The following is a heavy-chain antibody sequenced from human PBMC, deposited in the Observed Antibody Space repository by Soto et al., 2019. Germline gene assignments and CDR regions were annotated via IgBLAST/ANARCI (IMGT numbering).Heavy chain of an antibody. D-gene: IGHD2-15*01. CDR2: ISSSGSTI. V-gene: IGHV3-11*01. CDR3: ARVTDIVVVVAAFVDY. Sequence: PGGSLRLSCAASGFTFSDYYMSWIRQAPGKGLEWVSYISSSGSTIYYADSVKGRFTISRDNAKNSLYLQMNSLRAEDTAVYYCARVTDIVVVVAAFVDYWGQGTLVTVSS. J-gene: IGHJ4*02. CDR1: GFTFSDYY.